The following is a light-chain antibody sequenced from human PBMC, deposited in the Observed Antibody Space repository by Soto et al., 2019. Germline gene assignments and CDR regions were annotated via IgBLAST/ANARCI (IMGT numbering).Light chain of an antibody. Sequence: EIVLTQSPATLSLSPGERATLSCRASQGISSFLAWYQHKPGQSPRLLIYDASNRATGIPARFSGSGSGTDFTLTISSLEPGDFAVYYCQQRGNWPLTFGGGTKVEIK. CDR1: QGISSF. CDR3: QQRGNWPLT. V-gene: IGKV3-11*01. J-gene: IGKJ4*01. CDR2: DAS.